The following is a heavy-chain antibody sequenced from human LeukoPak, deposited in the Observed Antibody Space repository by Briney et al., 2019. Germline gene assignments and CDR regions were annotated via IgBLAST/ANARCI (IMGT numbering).Heavy chain of an antibody. J-gene: IGHJ4*02. CDR3: AKRGVVIRVILVGFHKEAYYFDS. V-gene: IGHV3-23*01. D-gene: IGHD3-22*01. CDR2: ISGSGGST. Sequence: GGSLRLSCAVSGITLSNYGMSWVRQAPGKGLEWVAGISGSGGSTNYADSVKGRFTISRDNPKNTLYLQMNILRAEDTAVYFCAKRGVVIRVILVGFHKEAYYFDSWAREPWSPSPQ. CDR1: GITLSNYG.